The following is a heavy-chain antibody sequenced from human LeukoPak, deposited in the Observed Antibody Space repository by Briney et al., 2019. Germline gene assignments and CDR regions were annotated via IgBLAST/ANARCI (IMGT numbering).Heavy chain of an antibody. V-gene: IGHV1-18*01. CDR1: GYTFTSYG. J-gene: IGHJ4*02. Sequence: ASVKVSCKASGYTFTSYGISWVRQAPGQGLEWMGWISAYNGNTNYAQKFQGRVTMTTDTSTSTAYMELRSLRSDDTAVYYCAICDDSSGYYYEIGWGQGTLVTVSS. CDR3: AICDDSSGYYYEIG. D-gene: IGHD3-22*01. CDR2: ISAYNGNT.